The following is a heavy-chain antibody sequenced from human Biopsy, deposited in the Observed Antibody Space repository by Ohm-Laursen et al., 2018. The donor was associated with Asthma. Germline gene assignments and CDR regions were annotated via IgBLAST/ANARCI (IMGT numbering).Heavy chain of an antibody. V-gene: IGHV3-53*01. J-gene: IGHJ4*02. D-gene: IGHD3-22*01. CDR1: GFAVSRDH. Sequence: SLRLSCAASGFAVSRDHMFWVRQAPGKGLEWVSVIYSGGTSHTADSVRGRFTISRDYSKNTLYIQMHSLRAEDTAVCYCARGDSSNWSDYYFDYWGQGTLVTVSS. CDR2: IYSGGTS. CDR3: ARGDSSNWSDYYFDY.